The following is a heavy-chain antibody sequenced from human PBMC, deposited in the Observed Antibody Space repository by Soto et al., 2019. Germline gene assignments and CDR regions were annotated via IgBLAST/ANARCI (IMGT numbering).Heavy chain of an antibody. Sequence: SETLSLTCAVYGGSFSGYYWSWIRQPPGKGLEWIGEINHSGSTNYNPSLKSRVTISVDTSKNQFSLKLSSVTAADTAVYYCARDPATVVTTDYYYYGMDVWGQGTTVTVSS. D-gene: IGHD3-22*01. CDR1: GGSFSGYY. J-gene: IGHJ6*02. CDR3: ARDPATVVTTDYYYYGMDV. V-gene: IGHV4-34*01. CDR2: INHSGST.